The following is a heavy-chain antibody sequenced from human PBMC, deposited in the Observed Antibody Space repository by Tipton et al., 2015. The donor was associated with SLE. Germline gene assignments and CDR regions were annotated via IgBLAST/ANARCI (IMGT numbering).Heavy chain of an antibody. CDR3: ATEWYSSTSFDY. CDR2: IFQSGSA. CDR1: GGSINNYY. Sequence: TLSLTCTVSGGSINNYYWTWIRQPPGKGLEWIGSIFQSGSARYNPSLKSRASISVDTSKNQFSLRLTSVTAADTAVYYCATEWYSSTSFDYWGHGTRVSVSS. V-gene: IGHV4-59*08. D-gene: IGHD6-13*01. J-gene: IGHJ4*01.